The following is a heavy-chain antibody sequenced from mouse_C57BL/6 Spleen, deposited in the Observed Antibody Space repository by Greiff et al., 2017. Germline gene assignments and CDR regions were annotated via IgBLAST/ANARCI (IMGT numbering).Heavy chain of an antibody. CDR3: ARPPSPYWYFDV. CDR1: GYTFTSYT. V-gene: IGHV1-4*01. J-gene: IGHJ1*03. Sequence: QVQLQQSGAELARPGASVKMSCKASGYTFTSYTMHWVKQRPGQGLEWIGYINPSSGYTKYNQKFKDKATLTADKSSSTAYMQLSSLTSEDSAVYFCARPPSPYWYFDVWGTGTTVTVSS. CDR2: INPSSGYT.